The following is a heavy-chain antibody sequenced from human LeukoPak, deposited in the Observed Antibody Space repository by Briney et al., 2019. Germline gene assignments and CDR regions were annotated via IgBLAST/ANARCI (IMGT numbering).Heavy chain of an antibody. D-gene: IGHD6-19*01. Sequence: KAGGSLRLSCAASGFTFSDYYMSWIRQAPGKGLEWVSYISSSGSTIYYADSVKGRFTISRDNAKNSLYLQMNSLRAKDTAVYYCAKYTRGQQWPYFDYWGQGTLVTVSS. J-gene: IGHJ4*02. CDR3: AKYTRGQQWPYFDY. CDR1: GFTFSDYY. V-gene: IGHV3-11*01. CDR2: ISSSGSTI.